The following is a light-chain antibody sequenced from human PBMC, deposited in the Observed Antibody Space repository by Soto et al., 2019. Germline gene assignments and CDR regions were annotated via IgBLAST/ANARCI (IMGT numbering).Light chain of an antibody. CDR1: QSLSSSY. J-gene: IGKJ1*01. Sequence: IGASNTPGVRSWSPGERAIRSCRASQSLSSSYLAWYQQKPGQAPRLLIYGASSRATGIPDRFSGSGSGTDFTLTISRLEPEDFAVYYCQQYGSSPRTFGQGTKVDIK. V-gene: IGKV3-20*01. CDR2: GAS. CDR3: QQYGSSPRT.